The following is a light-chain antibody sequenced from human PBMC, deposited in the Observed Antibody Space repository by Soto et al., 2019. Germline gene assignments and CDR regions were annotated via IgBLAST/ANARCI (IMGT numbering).Light chain of an antibody. J-gene: IGLJ1*01. CDR2: EVN. Sequence: QSALTQPASVSGSPGQSIAISCTGTSSDIGTYNLVSWYQQHPGKAPKLMISEVNKRPSGVSNRFSGSKSGNTASLTTSGLQTEDEADYYCCSFAGSGTGVFGTGTKVTVL. V-gene: IGLV2-23*02. CDR3: CSFAGSGTGV. CDR1: SSDIGTYNL.